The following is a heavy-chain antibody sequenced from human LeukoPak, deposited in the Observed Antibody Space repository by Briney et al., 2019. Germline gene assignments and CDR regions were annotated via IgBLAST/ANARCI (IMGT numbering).Heavy chain of an antibody. Sequence: SETLSLTCTVSGGSLSSGGYYWSWIRQHPGKGLEWIGYIYYSGSTYYNPSLKSRVTISVDKSKNQFSLKLSSVTAADTAGYYCARDRDYDYIWGTYRAFDYWGQGTLVTVSS. V-gene: IGHV4-31*03. CDR2: IYYSGST. J-gene: IGHJ4*02. CDR1: GGSLSSGGYY. D-gene: IGHD3-16*02. CDR3: ARDRDYDYIWGTYRAFDY.